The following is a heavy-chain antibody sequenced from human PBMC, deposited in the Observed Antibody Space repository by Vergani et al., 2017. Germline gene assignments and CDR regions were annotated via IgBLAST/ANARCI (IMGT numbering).Heavy chain of an antibody. CDR1: GVAFSDYA. CDR2: IRSKGYGGTT. CDR3: SREQDVGYSSKYYYYYGKDV. Sequence: EVQLVESGGGLVQPGRSLRLSCTDSGVAFSDYAMSWVRQAPGKGLEWVGFIRSKGYGGTTEYAASVKGRFTISRDDSKSIAYLQMNILKTEDTAVYYCSREQDVGYSSKYYYYYGKDVWGQVTTVTVSS. V-gene: IGHV3-49*04. D-gene: IGHD5-18*01. J-gene: IGHJ6*02.